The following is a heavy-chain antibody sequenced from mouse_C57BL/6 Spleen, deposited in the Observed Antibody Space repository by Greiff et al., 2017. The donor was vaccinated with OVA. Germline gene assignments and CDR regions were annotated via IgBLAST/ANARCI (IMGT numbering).Heavy chain of an antibody. Sequence: DVMLVESGGDLVKPGGSLKLSCAASGFTFSSYGMSWVRQTPDKRLEWVATISSGGSYTYYPDSVKGRFTISRENAKNTLYLQMSSLKSEDTAMYYCARHSGTDYFDYWGQGTTLTVSS. J-gene: IGHJ2*01. CDR2: ISSGGSYT. V-gene: IGHV5-6*02. CDR3: ARHSGTDYFDY. D-gene: IGHD4-1*01. CDR1: GFTFSSYG.